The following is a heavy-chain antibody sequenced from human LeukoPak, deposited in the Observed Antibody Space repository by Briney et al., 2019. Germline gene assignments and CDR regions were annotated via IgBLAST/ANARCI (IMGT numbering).Heavy chain of an antibody. J-gene: IGHJ4*02. D-gene: IGHD2-2*01. Sequence: PSETLSLTCAVSGGSISSSNWWSWVRQPPGKGLEWIGEIYHSGSTNYNPPLKSRVTISVDKSKNQFSLKLSSVTAADTAVYYCCTVGKGGSIADCSSTSCPFDYWGQGTLVTVSS. CDR3: CTVGKGGSIADCSSTSCPFDY. CDR1: GGSISSSNW. V-gene: IGHV4-4*02. CDR2: IYHSGST.